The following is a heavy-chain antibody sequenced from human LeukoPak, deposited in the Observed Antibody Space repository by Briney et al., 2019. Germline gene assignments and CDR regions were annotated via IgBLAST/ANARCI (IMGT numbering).Heavy chain of an antibody. CDR2: IYYGGST. CDR3: ARDGRIAVAGFYYYYGMDV. CDR1: GGSISTYY. D-gene: IGHD6-19*01. J-gene: IGHJ6*02. Sequence: SETLSLTCTVSGGSISTYYWSWIRQPPGKGLEWIGYIYYGGSTNYNPSLKSRVTISVDTSKNQFSLKLSSVTAVDTAMYYCARDGRIAVAGFYYYYGMDVWGQGTTVTVSS. V-gene: IGHV4-59*01.